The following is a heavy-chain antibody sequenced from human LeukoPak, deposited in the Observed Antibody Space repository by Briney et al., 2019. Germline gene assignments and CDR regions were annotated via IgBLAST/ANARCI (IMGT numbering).Heavy chain of an antibody. Sequence: ASVKVSCKASGYTFTSYDINWVRQATGQGLEWMGWMNPNRGDTGYAQKFQGRVTMTRNTSTSTAYMELSSLRSEDTAVYYCARGIEAGLDYWGQGTLVTVSS. V-gene: IGHV1-8*01. J-gene: IGHJ4*02. CDR1: GYTFTSYD. D-gene: IGHD6-25*01. CDR2: MNPNRGDT. CDR3: ARGIEAGLDY.